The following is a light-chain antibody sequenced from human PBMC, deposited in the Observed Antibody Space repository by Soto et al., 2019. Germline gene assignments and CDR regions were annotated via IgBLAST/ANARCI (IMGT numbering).Light chain of an antibody. V-gene: IGKV3-20*01. Sequence: EIVVTQSPVTLSLSPGERATLSCRASQSVSGNSLAWCQQRPGQAPRLLIYGASSRATGTPDRFSGSGSGTDFTLTISRLEPEDFAVYYCQQYNNWPRTFGQGTKV. CDR3: QQYNNWPRT. CDR1: QSVSGNS. CDR2: GAS. J-gene: IGKJ1*01.